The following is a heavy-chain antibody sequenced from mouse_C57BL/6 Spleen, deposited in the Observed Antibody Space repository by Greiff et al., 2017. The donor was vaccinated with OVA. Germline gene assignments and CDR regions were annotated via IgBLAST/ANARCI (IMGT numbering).Heavy chain of an antibody. Sequence: DVKLVESEGGLVQPGSSMKLSCTASGFTFSDYYMAWVRQVPEKGLEWVANINYDGSSTYYLDSLKSRFIISRDNAKNILYLQMSSLKSEDTATYYCAREGGLRRGYYAMDYWGQGTSVTVSS. CDR3: AREGGLRRGYYAMDY. V-gene: IGHV5-16*01. CDR2: INYDGSST. J-gene: IGHJ4*01. CDR1: GFTFSDYY. D-gene: IGHD2-4*01.